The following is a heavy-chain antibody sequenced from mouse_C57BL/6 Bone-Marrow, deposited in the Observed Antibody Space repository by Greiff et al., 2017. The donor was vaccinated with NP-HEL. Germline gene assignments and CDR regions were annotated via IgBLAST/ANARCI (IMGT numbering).Heavy chain of an antibody. V-gene: IGHV1-64*01. Sequence: QVQLQQPGAALVKPGASVKLSGKASGYTFTSYWMHGVKQRPGQGLDWIGMIHPTRGSTNYNAKFKSKATLTVDKSSSTAYMQLSSLTSEDSAFYYCARRRSFDSWCQGTTLTVSS. J-gene: IGHJ2*01. CDR1: GYTFTSYW. CDR3: ARRRSFDS. CDR2: IHPTRGST.